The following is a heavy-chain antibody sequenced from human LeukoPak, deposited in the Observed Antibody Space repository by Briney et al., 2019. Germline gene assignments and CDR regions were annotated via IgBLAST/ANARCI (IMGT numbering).Heavy chain of an antibody. CDR3: AKNIRDQLLCGFNY. J-gene: IGHJ4*02. D-gene: IGHD2-2*01. CDR1: GFTFEASA. CDR2: ITGRGEST. V-gene: IGHV3-23*01. Sequence: GGSLRLFCGGSGFTFEASAMSCLRQSPGEGLEWVAVITGRGESTYYADSVKGRFTISRDNSKKTLFLQVNSLRAEDTAVYFCAKNIRDQLLCGFNYWGQGIVVTVSS.